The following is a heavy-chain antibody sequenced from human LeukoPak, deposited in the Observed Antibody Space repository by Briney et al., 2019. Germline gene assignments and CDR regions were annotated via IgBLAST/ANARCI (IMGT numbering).Heavy chain of an antibody. V-gene: IGHV4-59*01. CDR3: ASLPIDSSTGTFGWFDP. CDR2: ISYSGST. J-gene: IGHJ5*02. Sequence: SETLSLTCTVSGGSISSDHWTWIRQPPGKGLEGIARISYSGSTNYNPSLKSRVTISLDSSKNQFSLRLSSVTPADTAAYYCASLPIDSSTGTFGWFDPWGQGTLVTVSS. D-gene: IGHD1-14*01. CDR1: GGSISSDH.